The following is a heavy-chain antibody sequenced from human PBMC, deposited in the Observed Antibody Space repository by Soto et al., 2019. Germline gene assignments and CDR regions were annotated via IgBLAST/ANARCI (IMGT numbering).Heavy chain of an antibody. CDR2: IYYSGST. D-gene: IGHD3-10*01. CDR3: ARVSTPGEPHYYYYGMDV. J-gene: IGHJ6*02. Sequence: SETLSLTCTVSGGSISSYYWSWIRQPPGKGLEWIGYIYYSGSTNYNPSLKSRVTISVDTSKNQFSLKLSSVTAADTAVYYCARVSTPGEPHYYYYGMDVWGQGTTVTVSS. CDR1: GGSISSYY. V-gene: IGHV4-59*01.